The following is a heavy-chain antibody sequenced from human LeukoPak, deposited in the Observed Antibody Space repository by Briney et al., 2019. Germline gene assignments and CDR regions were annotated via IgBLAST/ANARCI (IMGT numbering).Heavy chain of an antibody. CDR2: IHSGVRQT. J-gene: IGHJ4*02. CDR3: VRGGCSSAGCGRGFDY. CDR1: GVTFCNYW. D-gene: IGHD2-2*01. Sequence: GGSLRLSCAASGVTFCNYWMHWVRQAPGKGLVWGSRIHSGVRQTTYADSLKGQFTISRDNAKNTLYLQITSLRADDTAVYFCVRGGCSSAGCGRGFDYWGQGTQVIVSS. V-gene: IGHV3-74*01.